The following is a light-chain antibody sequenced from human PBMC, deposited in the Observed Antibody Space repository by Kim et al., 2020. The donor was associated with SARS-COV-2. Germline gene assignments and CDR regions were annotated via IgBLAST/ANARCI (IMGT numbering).Light chain of an antibody. Sequence: DIQMTQSPSTLPASIGDRVTITCRASQSVRNYLAWYQVKPGKAPKLLIHKASSLQGGVPARFSGSGSETDFTLTISSLQPDDFATYYCQHTNSFSRTFGQGTKVDIK. CDR3: QHTNSFSRT. CDR2: KAS. CDR1: QSVRNY. J-gene: IGKJ1*01. V-gene: IGKV1-5*03.